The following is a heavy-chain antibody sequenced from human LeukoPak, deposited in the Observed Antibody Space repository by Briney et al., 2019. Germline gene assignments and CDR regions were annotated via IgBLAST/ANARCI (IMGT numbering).Heavy chain of an antibody. V-gene: IGHV1-18*04. CDR3: ATQLRGAIDY. Sequence: ASVKVSCKASGYTFTGYYMHWVRQAPGQGLEWMGWISAYNGNTNYAQKLQGRVTMTTDTSTSTAYMELRSLRSDDTAVYYCATQLRGAIDYWGQGTLVTVSS. D-gene: IGHD1-1*01. CDR2: ISAYNGNT. J-gene: IGHJ4*02. CDR1: GYTFTGYY.